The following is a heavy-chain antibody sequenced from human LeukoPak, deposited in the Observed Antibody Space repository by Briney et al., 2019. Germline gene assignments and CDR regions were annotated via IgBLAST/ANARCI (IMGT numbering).Heavy chain of an antibody. J-gene: IGHJ5*02. D-gene: IGHD3-10*01. CDR1: GGTFSIYA. V-gene: IGHV1-69*06. CDR3: ASGGEWFGELVNWFDP. CDR2: IIPIFGTA. Sequence: ASVKVSCKASGGTFSIYAISWVRQAPGQGLEWMGGIIPIFGTANYAQKFQGRVTITADKSTSTAYMELSSLRSEDTAVYYCASGGEWFGELVNWFDPWGQGTLVTVSS.